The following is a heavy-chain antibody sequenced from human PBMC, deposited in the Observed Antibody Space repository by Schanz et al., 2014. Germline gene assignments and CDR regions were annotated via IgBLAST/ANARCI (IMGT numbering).Heavy chain of an antibody. CDR2: ISRSSSYT. V-gene: IGHV3-21*01. CDR3: ASLYDREYFDY. D-gene: IGHD2-8*01. CDR1: GFTFTTYN. J-gene: IGHJ4*02. Sequence: EVQLVESGGGLVKPGGSLRLSCAGSGFTFTTYNMNWVRQAPGKGLEWVSSISRSSSYTYYADSVKGRFTISRDSSRNTLYLQMNSLRAEDTAVYYCASLYDREYFDYWGQGTLVTVSS.